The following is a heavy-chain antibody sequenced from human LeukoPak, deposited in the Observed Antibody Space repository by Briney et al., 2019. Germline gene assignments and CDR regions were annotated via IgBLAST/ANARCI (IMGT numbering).Heavy chain of an antibody. V-gene: IGHV1-8*03. D-gene: IGHD3-16*01. J-gene: IGHJ5*02. CDR2: MNPNSGNT. CDR1: GYTFTSHD. Sequence: ASVKVSCKASGYTFTSHDINWVRQATGQGLEWMGWMNPNSGNTGYAQKFQGRVTITRDTSISTAYMELSSLRSEDTAVYYCARGLGDLATNWFDPRGKGTLVTVSS. CDR3: ARGLGDLATNWFDP.